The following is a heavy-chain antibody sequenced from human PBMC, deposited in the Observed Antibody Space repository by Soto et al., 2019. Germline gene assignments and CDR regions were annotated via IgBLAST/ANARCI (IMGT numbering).Heavy chain of an antibody. J-gene: IGHJ5*02. CDR3: AHRRSWFGELSGNWFDP. Sequence: SGPTLVNPTQTLTLTFTFSGFSLSTSGVGVGWIRQPPGKALEWLALIYWDDDKRYSPSLKSRLTITKDTSKNQVVLTMTNMDPVDIVSFYCAHRRSWFGELSGNWFDPWGEGTLVTVS. CDR2: IYWDDDK. V-gene: IGHV2-5*02. CDR1: GFSLSTSGVG. D-gene: IGHD3-10*01.